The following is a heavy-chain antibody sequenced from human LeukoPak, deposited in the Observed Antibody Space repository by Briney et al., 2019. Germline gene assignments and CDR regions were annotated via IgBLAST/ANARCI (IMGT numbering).Heavy chain of an antibody. D-gene: IGHD6-19*01. Sequence: ASVKVSCKASGYTFTGYYMQWVRQAPGQGLEWMGRINPNSGGTNYAQKFQGRVTMTRDTSISTAYMELSRLRSDETAVYYCARAGYSSGWSRADYWGQGTLVTVSS. CDR3: ARAGYSSGWSRADY. CDR1: GYTFTGYY. CDR2: INPNSGGT. J-gene: IGHJ4*02. V-gene: IGHV1-2*06.